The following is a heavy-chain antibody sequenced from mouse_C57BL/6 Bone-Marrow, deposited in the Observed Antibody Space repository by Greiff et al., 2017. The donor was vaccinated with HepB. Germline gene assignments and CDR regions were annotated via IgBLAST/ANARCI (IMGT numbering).Heavy chain of an antibody. CDR2: INPNNGGT. J-gene: IGHJ4*01. V-gene: IGHV1-26*01. D-gene: IGHD1-1*01. CDR3: ARCITTAMDY. Sequence: EVQLQQSGAELARPGASVKLSCKASGYTFTSYGISWVKQSHGKSLEWIGDINPNNGGTSYNQKFKGKATLTVDKSSSTAYMELRSLTSEDSAVYYCARCITTAMDYWGQGTSVTVSS. CDR1: GYTFTSYG.